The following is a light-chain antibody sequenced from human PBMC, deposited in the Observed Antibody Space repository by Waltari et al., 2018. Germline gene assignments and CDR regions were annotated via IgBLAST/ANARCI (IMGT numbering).Light chain of an antibody. Sequence: EHVLTQSPGTVSLAPGERATRSGRASQTVSISYLAWYQLRRGQAPRLLSYGASTRATGTPDRFSGSVSGTDFTLTISRLEPEDFAVYYCQQYGGSPPYTFGQGTVLEIK. CDR1: QTVSISY. CDR3: QQYGGSPPYT. CDR2: GAS. V-gene: IGKV3-20*01. J-gene: IGKJ2*01.